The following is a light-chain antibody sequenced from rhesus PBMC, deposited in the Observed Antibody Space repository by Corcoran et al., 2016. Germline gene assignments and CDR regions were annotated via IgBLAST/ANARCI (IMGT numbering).Light chain of an antibody. CDR1: SSDIGGYNY. CDR3: SSYASSNTYV. V-gene: IGLV2-32*02. CDR2: EVT. J-gene: IGLJ1*01. Sequence: QAALTQPRSVSGSPGQSVTNSCTGTSSDIGGYNYVSWYQQHPGTAPNLMISEVTKRPSGVSDRLSGSKSGNTASLAISGLQAEDEADYHCSSYASSNTYVFGAGTRLTVL.